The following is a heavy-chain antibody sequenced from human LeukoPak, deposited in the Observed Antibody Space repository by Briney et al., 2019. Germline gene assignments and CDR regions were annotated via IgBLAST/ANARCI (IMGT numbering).Heavy chain of an antibody. J-gene: IGHJ4*02. D-gene: IGHD5-18*01. CDR1: GFTFSSYA. Sequence: GGSLRLSCAASGFTFSSYAMSWVRQAPGKGLEWVSAISGSGGSTYYADSVKGRFTISRDNSKNTLYLQMNSLRAEDTAVYYCAKAPTHVDTVFLDYWGQGTLVTVSS. CDR2: ISGSGGST. V-gene: IGHV3-23*01. CDR3: AKAPTHVDTVFLDY.